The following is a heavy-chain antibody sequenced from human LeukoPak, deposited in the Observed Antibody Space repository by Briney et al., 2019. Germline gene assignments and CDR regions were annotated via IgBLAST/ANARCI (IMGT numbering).Heavy chain of an antibody. CDR1: GFTFGDYY. CDR3: AREGRGGSLSYLAPY. CDR2: ISNSGYTI. V-gene: IGHV3-11*04. Sequence: GGSLRLSCAASGFTFGDYYMSWMRQAPGKGLEWVSYISNSGYTIHYADSVKGRFTISRDNANSSLFLQMNSLRAEDTAVYYCAREGRGGSLSYLAPYWGQGTLVTVSS. D-gene: IGHD3-10*01. J-gene: IGHJ4*02.